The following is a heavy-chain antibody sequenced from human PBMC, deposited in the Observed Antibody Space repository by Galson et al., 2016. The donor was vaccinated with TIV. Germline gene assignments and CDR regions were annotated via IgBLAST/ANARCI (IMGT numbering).Heavy chain of an antibody. V-gene: IGHV3-11*01. J-gene: IGHJ4*02. D-gene: IGHD6-13*01. CDR1: GFTLSDYY. Sequence: SLRLSCAASGFTLSDYYMTWIRQAPGKGLEWLSHISYSGSAKYDADSMKGRLTMSRDNAKNSMYLGMSSLRAEDTAVYYCAKDFVRSGGGSSWSSGFDYWGQGTLATVSS. CDR3: AKDFVRSGGGSSWSSGFDY. CDR2: ISYSGSAK.